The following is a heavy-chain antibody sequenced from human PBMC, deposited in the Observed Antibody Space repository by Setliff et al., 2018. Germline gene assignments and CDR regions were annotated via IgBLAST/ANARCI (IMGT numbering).Heavy chain of an antibody. CDR2: IYHSGST. V-gene: IGHV4-39*07. D-gene: IGHD4-17*01. CDR1: GGSISSGDYY. Sequence: SETLSLTCTVSGGSISSGDYYWSWIRQPPGKGLEWIGSIYHSGSTYYNPSLKSRVTISVDTSKNQFSPKLTSVTAADTAVYYCAGGRRYDYGWDFDYWGQGTLVTVSS. CDR3: AGGRRYDYGWDFDY. J-gene: IGHJ4*02.